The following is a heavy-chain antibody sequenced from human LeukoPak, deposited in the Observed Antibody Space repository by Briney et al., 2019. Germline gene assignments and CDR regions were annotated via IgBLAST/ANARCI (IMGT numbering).Heavy chain of an antibody. CDR3: ARLYSSSWYGHYYYGMDV. Sequence: TSETLSLTCTVSGGSISSYYWSWIRQPAGKGLEWIGRIYTSGNTNYNPSLKSRVTMSVDTSKNQFSLKLSSVTAADTAVYYCARLYSSSWYGHYYYGMDVWGQGTTVTVSS. CDR1: GGSISSYY. CDR2: IYTSGNT. V-gene: IGHV4-4*07. D-gene: IGHD6-13*01. J-gene: IGHJ6*02.